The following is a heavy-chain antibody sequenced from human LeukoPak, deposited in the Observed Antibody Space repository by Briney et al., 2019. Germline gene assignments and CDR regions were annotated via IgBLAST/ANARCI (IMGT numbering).Heavy chain of an antibody. D-gene: IGHD3-10*01. CDR1: GGSFSGYY. Sequence: SETLSLTCAVYGGSFSGYYWSWIRQPPGKGLEWIGYIYYSGSTNYNPSLKSRVTISVDTSKNQFSLKLSSVTAADTAVYYCARDFRRDLGWFDPWGQGTLVTVSS. CDR2: IYYSGST. CDR3: ARDFRRDLGWFDP. J-gene: IGHJ5*02. V-gene: IGHV4-59*01.